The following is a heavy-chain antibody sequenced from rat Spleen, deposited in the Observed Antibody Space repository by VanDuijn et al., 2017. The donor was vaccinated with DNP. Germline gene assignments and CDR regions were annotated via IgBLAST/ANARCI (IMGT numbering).Heavy chain of an antibody. CDR2: MSPTSRSS. Sequence: EVQLVESGGGLVQPGRSLKLSCAASGFTFSDYAMAWVRQAPTKGLEWVACMSPTSRSSYYRDSVKGRFTVSRDNAKSILYLQMDSLRSEDTATFYCTTDFERGYWGQGVMVTVSS. D-gene: IGHD1-11*01. CDR1: GFTFSDYA. V-gene: IGHV5-20*01. J-gene: IGHJ2*01. CDR3: TTDFERGY.